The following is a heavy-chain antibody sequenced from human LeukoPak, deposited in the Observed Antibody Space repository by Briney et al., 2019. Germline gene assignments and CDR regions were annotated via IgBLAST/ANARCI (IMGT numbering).Heavy chain of an antibody. J-gene: IGHJ4*02. CDR2: FDPEDGET. CDR1: GYTLTELS. CDR3: ARVVETPGTPLPLLLGN. V-gene: IGHV1-24*01. D-gene: IGHD2-2*01. Sequence: ASVKVSCKVSGYTLTELSMHWVRQAPGKGLEWMGGFDPEDGETIYAQKFQGRVTITADKSTSTAYMELSSLRSEDTAVYYCARVVETPGTPLPLLLGNWGQGTLVTVSS.